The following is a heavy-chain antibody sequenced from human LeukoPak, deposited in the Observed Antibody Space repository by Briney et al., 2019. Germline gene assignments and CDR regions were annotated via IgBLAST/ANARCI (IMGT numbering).Heavy chain of an antibody. CDR2: INPNSGVR. CDR3: ARTPIVVVVAAFDP. D-gene: IGHD2-15*01. V-gene: IGHV1-2*06. J-gene: IGHJ5*02. Sequence: ASVEVSCRASGYTFTCYYIHWVRQAPGQGLEWMGRINPNSGVRNYAQKFQDRVTMTRDTSISTAYMELSRLRSDDTAVYYCARTPIVVVVAAFDPWGQGTLVTVSS. CDR1: GYTFTCYY.